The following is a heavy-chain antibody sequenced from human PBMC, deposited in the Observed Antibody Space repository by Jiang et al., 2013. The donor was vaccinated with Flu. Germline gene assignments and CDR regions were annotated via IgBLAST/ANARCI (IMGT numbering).Heavy chain of an antibody. Sequence: SCAASGFTFSSYAMTWVRQAPGKGLEWVSVISGSGASTYYADSVKGRFTISRDKSKNTLHLQMNSLRVEDTAVYYCAKGPGLDWFDPWGQGTLVTVSS. V-gene: IGHV3-23*01. CDR2: ISGSGAST. CDR1: GFTFSSYA. J-gene: IGHJ5*02. CDR3: AKGPGLDWFDP.